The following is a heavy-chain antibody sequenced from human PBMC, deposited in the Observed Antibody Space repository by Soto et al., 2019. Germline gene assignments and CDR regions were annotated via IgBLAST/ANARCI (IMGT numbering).Heavy chain of an antibody. CDR1: GYTFTSYA. CDR3: ARGDCSGGSCYGSPADFDY. V-gene: IGHV1-3*01. Sequence: ASVKVSCKASGYTFTSYAMHWVRQAPGQRLEWMGWINAGNGNTKYSQKFQGRVTITRDTSASTAYMELSSLRSEDTAVYYCARGDCSGGSCYGSPADFDYWGQGTLVTVSS. J-gene: IGHJ4*02. CDR2: INAGNGNT. D-gene: IGHD2-15*01.